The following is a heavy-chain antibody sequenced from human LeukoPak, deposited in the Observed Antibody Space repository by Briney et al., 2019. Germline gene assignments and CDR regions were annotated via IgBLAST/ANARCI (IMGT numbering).Heavy chain of an antibody. J-gene: IGHJ5*02. CDR2: IYFSGST. CDR1: GGSFSGYY. V-gene: IGHV4-34*01. Sequence: SETLSLTCAVYGGSFSGYYWSWIRQPPGKGLEWIGSIYFSGSTYYNPSLKSRVTMSVDTSKNQFSLTMSSVTAADTAVYYCARVPGGALNWFDPWGQGTLVTVSS. D-gene: IGHD1-1*01. CDR3: ARVPGGALNWFDP.